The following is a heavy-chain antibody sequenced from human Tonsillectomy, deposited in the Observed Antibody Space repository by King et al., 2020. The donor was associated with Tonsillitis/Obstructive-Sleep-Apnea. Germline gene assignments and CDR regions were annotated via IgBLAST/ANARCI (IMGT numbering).Heavy chain of an antibody. V-gene: IGHV3-9*01. CDR3: AKGPYSNYVGGVDY. Sequence: VQLVESGGGLVQPGRSLRLSCAASGFTFDDHAMNWVRQAPGKGLEWVSVISWNSGSIVYADSVKGRFTISRDNAKNSLYLQMNSLRVEDTAFYYCAKGPYSNYVGGVDYGGQGTLVTVSP. J-gene: IGHJ4*02. CDR1: GFTFDDHA. CDR2: ISWNSGSI. D-gene: IGHD4-11*01.